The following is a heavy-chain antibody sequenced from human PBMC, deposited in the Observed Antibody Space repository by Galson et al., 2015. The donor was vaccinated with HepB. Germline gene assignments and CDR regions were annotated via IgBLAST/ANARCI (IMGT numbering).Heavy chain of an antibody. CDR1: GGSFSGYY. Sequence: ETLSLTCAVYGGSFSGYYWSWIRQPPGKGLEWIGEINHSGSTNYNPSLKSRVTISVDTSKNQFSLKLSSVTAADTAVYYCASHGDPSLVYYYYGMDVWGQGTMVTVSS. V-gene: IGHV4-34*01. CDR3: ASHGDPSLVYYYYGMDV. J-gene: IGHJ6*02. CDR2: INHSGST. D-gene: IGHD4-17*01.